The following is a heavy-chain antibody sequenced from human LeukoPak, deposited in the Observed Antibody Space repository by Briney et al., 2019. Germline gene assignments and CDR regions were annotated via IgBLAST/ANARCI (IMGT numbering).Heavy chain of an antibody. V-gene: IGHV3-21*01. J-gene: IGHJ4*02. CDR1: GFTFSSYS. CDR2: ISSSSSYI. Sequence: GGSLRLSCAAPGFTFSSYSMNWVRQAPGKGLEWVSSISSSSSYIYYADSVKGRFTISRDNAKNSLYLQMNSLRAEDTAVYYCARDVDITGTDYWGQGTLVTVSS. D-gene: IGHD1-20*01. CDR3: ARDVDITGTDY.